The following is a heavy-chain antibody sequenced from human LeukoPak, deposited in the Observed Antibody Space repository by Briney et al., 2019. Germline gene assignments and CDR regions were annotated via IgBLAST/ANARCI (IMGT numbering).Heavy chain of an antibody. CDR3: SKYNPYDALDY. V-gene: IGHV3-15*01. CDR1: GFTFSQDW. CDR2: IKNKIDGGTT. D-gene: IGHD1-1*01. J-gene: IGHJ4*02. Sequence: PGRSLSLSCAGSGFTFSQDWMSWVRQAPGKGLEWLGLIKNKIDGGTTDYAVTVKGRFTISRDDSKNTLYLQMNSLKTGDTAVYYCSKYNPYDALDYWGQGTLVTVSS.